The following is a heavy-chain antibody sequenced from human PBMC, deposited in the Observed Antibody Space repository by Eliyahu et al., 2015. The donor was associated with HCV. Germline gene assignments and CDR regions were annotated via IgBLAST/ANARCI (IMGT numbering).Heavy chain of an antibody. CDR3: ARGYCSGGSCYPGAFDI. V-gene: IGHV4-39*01. Sequence: QLQLQESGPGLVKPSETLSLXCXVSGGSISSSSYYCGWIRQPPGKGLEWIGSIYTSGSTYYNSSLKSRVTISVDTSKNQFSLKLSSVTAADTAVYYCARGYCSGGSCYPGAFDIWGQGTMVTVSS. D-gene: IGHD2-15*01. J-gene: IGHJ3*02. CDR2: IYTSGST. CDR1: GGSISSSSYY.